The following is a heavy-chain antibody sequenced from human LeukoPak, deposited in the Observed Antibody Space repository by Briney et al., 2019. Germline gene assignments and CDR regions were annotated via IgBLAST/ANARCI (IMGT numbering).Heavy chain of an antibody. Sequence: PGGSLRLSCAASGFTFSSYGMHWVRQAPGKGLEWVAVITYDGSDKYYADSVKGRFTISRDNSKNTLYLQMNSLRAEDTAVYYCAKVGDIVVVPAYYFDYWGQGTLVTVSS. V-gene: IGHV3-30*18. CDR1: GFTFSSYG. J-gene: IGHJ4*02. D-gene: IGHD2-2*01. CDR2: ITYDGSDK. CDR3: AKVGDIVVVPAYYFDY.